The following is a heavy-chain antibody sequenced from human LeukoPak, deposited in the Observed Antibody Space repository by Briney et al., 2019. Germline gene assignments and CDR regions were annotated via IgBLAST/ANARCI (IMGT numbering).Heavy chain of an antibody. Sequence: PSETLSLTCTVSGGSISSSSYYWGWIRQPPGKGLEWIGSIYYSGSTYYNPSLKSRFTISVDTSKNQFSLKLSSVTAADTAVYYCARHSADYGDFSNWFDPWGQGTLVTVSS. J-gene: IGHJ5*02. V-gene: IGHV4-39*01. CDR3: ARHSADYGDFSNWFDP. CDR2: IYYSGST. D-gene: IGHD4-17*01. CDR1: GGSISSSSYY.